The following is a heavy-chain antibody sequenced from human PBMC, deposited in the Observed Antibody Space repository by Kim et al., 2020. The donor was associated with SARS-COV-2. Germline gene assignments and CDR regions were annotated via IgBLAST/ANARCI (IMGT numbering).Heavy chain of an antibody. CDR2: VSADGSAT. J-gene: IGHJ4*02. CDR3: ARNRGDNYGIIDY. Sequence: GGSLRLSCVDSGILFGTYGMHWVRQAPGKGLEWVAVVSADGSATYYADSLKGRFTISRDNSKNTLYLQMNSLRVEDTAVYYCARNRGDNYGIIDYLGQGT. V-gene: IGHV3-30*03. CDR1: GILFGTYG. D-gene: IGHD5-18*01.